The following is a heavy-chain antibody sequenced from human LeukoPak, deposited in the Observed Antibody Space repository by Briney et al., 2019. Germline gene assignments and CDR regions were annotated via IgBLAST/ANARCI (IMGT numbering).Heavy chain of an antibody. CDR1: GGTFSSYA. CDR3: ATGIMIPAGFDY. J-gene: IGHJ4*02. V-gene: IGHV1-69*06. CDR2: IIPIFGTA. Sequence: SVKVSCKASGGTFSSYAISWVRQAPGQGLEWMGGIIPIFGTANYAQKFQGRVTITADKSTSTAYMELSSLRSEDTAVYYCATGIMIPAGFDYWGQGTLVTVSS. D-gene: IGHD3-16*01.